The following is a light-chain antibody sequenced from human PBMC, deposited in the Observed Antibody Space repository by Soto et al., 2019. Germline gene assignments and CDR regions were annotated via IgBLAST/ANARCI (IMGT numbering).Light chain of an antibody. CDR1: QSVSSN. V-gene: IGKV3-15*01. J-gene: IGKJ1*01. CDR3: QQYNNWPTWT. CDR2: GAS. Sequence: EIVITQSPATLSVSPGETATLSCRASQSVSSNLAWYQQKPGQAHRLLIYGASTRATGIPARFSGSGSGTEFTLTISSLQSEDFAVYYGQQYNNWPTWTFGQGTKLDIK.